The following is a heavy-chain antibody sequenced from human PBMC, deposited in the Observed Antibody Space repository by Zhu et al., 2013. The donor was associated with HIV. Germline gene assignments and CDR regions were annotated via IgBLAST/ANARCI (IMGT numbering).Heavy chain of an antibody. V-gene: IGHV3-49*03. D-gene: IGHD1-26*01. Sequence: EVQLVESGGGLVQPGRSLRLSCTASGFTFGDYAMSWFRQAPGKGLEWVGFIRSKAYGGTTEYAASVKGRFTISRDDSKSIAYLQMNSLKTEDTAVYYCTRGGPSGSPYVRVGYYYYGMDVWGQGTTVTVSS. J-gene: IGHJ6*02. CDR2: IRSKAYGGTT. CDR1: GFTFGDYA. CDR3: TRGGPSGSPYVRVGYYYYGMDV.